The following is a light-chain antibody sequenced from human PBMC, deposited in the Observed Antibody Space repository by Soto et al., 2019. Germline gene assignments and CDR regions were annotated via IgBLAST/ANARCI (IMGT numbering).Light chain of an antibody. CDR1: QSVLSNSNNKNS. V-gene: IGKV4-1*01. J-gene: IGKJ5*01. Sequence: DIVMTQSPDSLAVSLGERATINCKSSQSVLSNSNNKNSIAWYQQKPGQPPRLLIYWASTRESGVPDRFSGSGSGTDFTLTISSLQSEDFAVYYCQQYNNWPPTFGQGTRLEI. CDR2: WAS. CDR3: QQYNNWPPT.